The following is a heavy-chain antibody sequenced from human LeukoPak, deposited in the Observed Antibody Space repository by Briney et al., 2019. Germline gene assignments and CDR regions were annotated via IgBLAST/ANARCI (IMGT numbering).Heavy chain of an antibody. CDR2: IKQDGSEK. Sequence: GGSLRLSCAASGFTFSSYWMSWVRQAPGKGLEWVANIKQDGSEKYYVDSVKGRFTISRDNAKNSLYLQMNSLRTEDTAVYYCARDSADSSSWYIGAFDIWGQGTMVTVSS. D-gene: IGHD6-13*01. J-gene: IGHJ3*02. V-gene: IGHV3-7*03. CDR3: ARDSADSSSWYIGAFDI. CDR1: GFTFSSYW.